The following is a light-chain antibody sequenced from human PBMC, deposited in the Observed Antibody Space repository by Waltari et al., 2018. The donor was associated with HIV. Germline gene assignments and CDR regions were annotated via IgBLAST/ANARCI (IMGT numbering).Light chain of an antibody. V-gene: IGLV2-14*01. CDR1: SSDVGGYTY. J-gene: IGLJ2*01. CDR3: SSYTSSSTVV. Sequence: QSALTPPASVSQSPGQSITISCTGTSSDVGGYTYVSWYQQNPGKAPKLIIYEVSNRPSGVSNRFSGSKSGNTASLTISGLQAEDEADYYCSSYTSSSTVVFGGGTKLTVL. CDR2: EVS.